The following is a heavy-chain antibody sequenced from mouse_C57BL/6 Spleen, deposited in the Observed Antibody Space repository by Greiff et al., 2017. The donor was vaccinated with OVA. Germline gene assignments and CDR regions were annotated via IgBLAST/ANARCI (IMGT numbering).Heavy chain of an antibody. J-gene: IGHJ4*01. D-gene: IGHD4-1*01. CDR3: ARGTNWAYAMDY. CDR1: GYTFTSYW. V-gene: IGHV1-53*01. CDR2: INPSNGGT. Sequence: QVQLQQPGTELVKPGASVKLSCKASGYTFTSYWMHWVKQRPGHGLEWIGNINPSNGGTNYNEKFKSKATLTVDKSSSTAYMQLSSLTSEDSAVYYCARGTNWAYAMDYWGQGTSVTVSS.